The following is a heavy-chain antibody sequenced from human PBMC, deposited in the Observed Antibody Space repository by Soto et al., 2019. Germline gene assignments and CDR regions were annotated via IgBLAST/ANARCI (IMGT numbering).Heavy chain of an antibody. CDR2: IYYSGST. CDR1: GGSFSGYY. D-gene: IGHD6-13*01. Sequence: SETLSLTCAVYGGSFSGYYWSWIRQHPGKGLEWIGYIYYSGSTYYNPSLKSRVTISVDTSKNQFSLKLSSVTAADTAVYYCATGYSSSWYGLNYYYYGMDVWGQGTTVTVSS. CDR3: ATGYSSSWYGLNYYYYGMDV. J-gene: IGHJ6*02. V-gene: IGHV4-31*11.